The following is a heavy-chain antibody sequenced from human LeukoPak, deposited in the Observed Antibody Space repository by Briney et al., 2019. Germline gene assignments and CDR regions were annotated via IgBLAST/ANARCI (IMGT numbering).Heavy chain of an antibody. CDR1: AFTFSRYW. J-gene: IGHJ3*02. CDR3: AGDLGWDDVFDI. V-gene: IGHV3-74*01. D-gene: IGHD1-26*01. Sequence: GGSLRLSCAASAFTFSRYWMHWVRQAPGKGLVWVSRINSDGSSTSYADSVKGRFTISRDNAKNTLYLQINSLRAEDTAVYYCAGDLGWDDVFDIWGQGTMVTVSS. CDR2: INSDGSST.